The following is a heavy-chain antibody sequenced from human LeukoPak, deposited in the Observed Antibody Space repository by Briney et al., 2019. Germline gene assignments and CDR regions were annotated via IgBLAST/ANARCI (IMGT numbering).Heavy chain of an antibody. CDR3: ARDQREGWFGELFIDYYMDV. CDR2: IYYSGST. D-gene: IGHD3-10*01. CDR1: GGSISSSTYY. Sequence: RSETLSLTCTVSGGSISSSTYYWGWIRQPPGKGLEWIGTIYYSGSTYYNPSLKSRVTISVDTSKNQFSLKLSSVTAADTAVYYCARDQREGWFGELFIDYYMDVWGKGTTVTISS. V-gene: IGHV4-39*07. J-gene: IGHJ6*03.